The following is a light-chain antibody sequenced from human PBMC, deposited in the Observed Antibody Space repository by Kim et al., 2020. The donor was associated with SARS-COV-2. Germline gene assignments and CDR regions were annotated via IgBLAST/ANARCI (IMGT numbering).Light chain of an antibody. V-gene: IGKV1-5*03. CDR2: EAS. Sequence: DIQMTQSPSTLSVSVGDRVTITCRASQSIGTWLAWYQQKPGQAPRLLIYEASNLDSGVPSRFSGSGSGTEFTLTISSLQTDDFATYYSQQYNRSPGLTFGGGTKVDIK. CDR3: QQYNRSPGLT. J-gene: IGKJ4*01. CDR1: QSIGTW.